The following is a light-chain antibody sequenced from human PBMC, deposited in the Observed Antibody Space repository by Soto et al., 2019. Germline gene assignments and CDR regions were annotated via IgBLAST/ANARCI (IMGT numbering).Light chain of an antibody. V-gene: IGKV1-5*03. J-gene: IGKJ1*01. CDR2: KAS. Sequence: DMSLSQYPSNLSASVVVRVSITCRASQSISSWLAWYQQKPGKAPKLLIYKASSLESGVPSRFGGSGSGTEFTLTISSLQPDDLATYYCQQYNSYSWTVGQGTKVDIK. CDR3: QQYNSYSWT. CDR1: QSISSW.